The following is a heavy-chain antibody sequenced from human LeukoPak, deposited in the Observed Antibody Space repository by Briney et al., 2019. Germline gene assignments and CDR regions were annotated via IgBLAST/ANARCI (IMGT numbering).Heavy chain of an antibody. Sequence: GGAVRLSCAASGFTFSSYGMNWVRQAPGKGLEWVSYISTSSNRIDYADSVKGRFTMSRDNAKNLLYWQMNSLRDEDTAMYYCARVSAPGTSGWYFGYWGQGTLVTVPS. CDR2: ISTSSNRI. CDR3: ARVSAPGTSGWYFGY. D-gene: IGHD6-19*01. V-gene: IGHV3-48*02. CDR1: GFTFSSYG. J-gene: IGHJ4*02.